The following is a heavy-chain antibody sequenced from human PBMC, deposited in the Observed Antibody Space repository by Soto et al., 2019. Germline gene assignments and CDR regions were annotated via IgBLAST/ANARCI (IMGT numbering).Heavy chain of an antibody. J-gene: IGHJ4*02. CDR2: IIPIFGTA. Sequence: SVKVSCKASGGTFSSYAISWVRQAPGQGLEWMGGIIPIFGTANYAQKFQGRVTITADESTSTAYMELSSLRSEDTAVYYCARGVDTVIARDFTAIGYWGQGTVLTVST. V-gene: IGHV1-69*13. CDR1: GGTFSSYA. CDR3: ARGVDTVIARDFTAIGY. D-gene: IGHD5-18*01.